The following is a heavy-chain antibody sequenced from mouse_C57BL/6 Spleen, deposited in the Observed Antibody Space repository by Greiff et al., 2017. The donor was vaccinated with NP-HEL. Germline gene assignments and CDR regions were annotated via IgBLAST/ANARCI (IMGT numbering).Heavy chain of an antibody. J-gene: IGHJ4*01. V-gene: IGHV1-18*01. CDR1: GYTFTDYN. Sequence: VQLQQSGPELVKPGASVKIPCKASGYTFTDYNMDWVKQSHGKSLEWIGDINPNNGGTNYNQKFKGKATLTVDKSSSTAYMELRSLTSEDTAVYYCARSDLYYAMDYWGQGTSVTVSS. CDR2: INPNNGGT. CDR3: ARSDLYYAMDY.